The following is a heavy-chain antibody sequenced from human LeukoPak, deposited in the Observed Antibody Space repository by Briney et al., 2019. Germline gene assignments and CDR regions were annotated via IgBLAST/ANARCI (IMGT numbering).Heavy chain of an antibody. D-gene: IGHD6-6*01. CDR1: AFTFTTYG. Sequence: GGSLRLSWAPSAFTFTTYGMHSARQAPGRGLEWVAVISYDGSNKYYADSVKARFTISRDNSKNTLYLQMNSLRAEDTAVYYCAKDEGEGSSAFDPWGQGTLVTVSS. V-gene: IGHV3-30*18. CDR2: ISYDGSNK. CDR3: AKDEGEGSSAFDP. J-gene: IGHJ5*02.